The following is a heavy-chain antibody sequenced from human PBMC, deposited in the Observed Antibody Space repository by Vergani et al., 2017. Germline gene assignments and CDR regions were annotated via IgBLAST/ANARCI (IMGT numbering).Heavy chain of an antibody. CDR2: IIPIFGTA. CDR3: ARRSITMVRGVNTYYYYGMDV. V-gene: IGHV1-69*01. CDR1: GGTFSSYA. Sequence: QVQLVQSGAEVKKPGSSVTVSCKASGGTFSSYAISWVRQAPGQGLEWMGGIIPIFGTANYAQKFQGRVTITADESTSTAYMELSSLRSEDTAVYYCARRSITMVRGVNTYYYYGMDVWGQGTTVTVSS. D-gene: IGHD3-10*01. J-gene: IGHJ6*02.